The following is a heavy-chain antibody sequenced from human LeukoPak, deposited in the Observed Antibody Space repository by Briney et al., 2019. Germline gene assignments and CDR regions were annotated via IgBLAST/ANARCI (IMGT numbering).Heavy chain of an antibody. Sequence: GGSLRLSCAASGFTFSSSAMSWVRQAPGKGLYWVSAISGSGTGTYYADSVKGRFTISRDNSKNTLYLQMNRLSAEDTAVYCCAKEGGTGTRFDYWGQGTLVTVSS. CDR2: ISGSGTGT. CDR1: GFTFSSSA. CDR3: AKEGGTGTRFDY. D-gene: IGHD1-7*01. J-gene: IGHJ4*02. V-gene: IGHV3-23*01.